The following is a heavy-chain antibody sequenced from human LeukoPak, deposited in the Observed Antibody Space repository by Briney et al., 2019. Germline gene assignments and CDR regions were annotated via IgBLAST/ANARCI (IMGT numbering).Heavy chain of an antibody. CDR2: IHSNGDT. J-gene: IGHJ3*02. V-gene: IGHV4-59*01. CDR1: GGTFSNYY. D-gene: IGHD2-21*02. CDR3: ARVVVTAVGYNAFDI. Sequence: SETLSLTCTVSGGTFSNYYWSWIRQPPGKGLEWIAYIHSNGDTNYNPSLKSRVTISVDTSKNHFSLKLSSVTAADTAVYYCARVVVTAVGYNAFDIWGQGTMVTVSS.